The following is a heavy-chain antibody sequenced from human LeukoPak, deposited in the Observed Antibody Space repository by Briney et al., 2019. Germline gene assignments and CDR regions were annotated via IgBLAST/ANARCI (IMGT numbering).Heavy chain of an antibody. Sequence: GGSLRLSCAASGYSFSSYEMNWVRQAPGKGLEWVSEISGSGGNTYYANSVKGRFTISRDNSKNILYLQMNSLRAEDTAVYYCAKGLSSSSLTPLGYWGQGTLVSVSS. D-gene: IGHD6-6*01. CDR2: ISGSGGNT. CDR3: AKGLSSSSLTPLGY. CDR1: GYSFSSYE. J-gene: IGHJ4*02. V-gene: IGHV3-23*01.